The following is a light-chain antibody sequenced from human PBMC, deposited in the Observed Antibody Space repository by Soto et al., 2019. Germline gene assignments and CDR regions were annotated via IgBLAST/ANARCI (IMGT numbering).Light chain of an antibody. CDR1: QSVSSN. CDR3: QQFNYWPPIT. V-gene: IGKV3-15*01. Sequence: EIGMSLSPATLSVYPGERATLSCRASQSVSSNLAWYQQKPGRAPRLLIYGASTRATGIPARFSGSGSGTEFTLTISSLQSEDFAVYYCQQFNYWPPITFGQRRLPEVK. J-gene: IGKJ5*01. CDR2: GAS.